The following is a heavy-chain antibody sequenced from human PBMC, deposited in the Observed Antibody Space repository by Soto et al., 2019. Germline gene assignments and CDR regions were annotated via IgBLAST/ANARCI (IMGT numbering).Heavy chain of an antibody. V-gene: IGHV3-33*01. J-gene: IGHJ4*02. CDR2: IWDDGSNK. Sequence: QVPLVESGGGVVQPGTSLRLSCAPSGFTFRNYGMHWVRQAPGKGLEWVAIIWDDGSNKYYADSVKGRFTISRDNSKNTLSLQMNSLRAEDTAVYHCARVRGGCSGGSCYIDYWGQGTLVTVSS. CDR3: ARVRGGCSGGSCYIDY. CDR1: GFTFRNYG. D-gene: IGHD2-15*01.